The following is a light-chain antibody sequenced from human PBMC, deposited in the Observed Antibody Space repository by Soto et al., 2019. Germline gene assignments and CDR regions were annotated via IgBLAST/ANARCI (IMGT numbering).Light chain of an antibody. V-gene: IGLV2-11*01. CDR2: DVS. J-gene: IGLJ1*01. CDR3: CSYAGSSV. Sequence: QSALTQPRSVSGSPGQSVTISCTGTSSDVGGYNYVSWYQQHPGKAPKLMIYDVSKRPSGVPDRFSGSKSGNTASLTISGLRAEDEADYYCCSYAGSSVLGTGTKVTVL. CDR1: SSDVGGYNY.